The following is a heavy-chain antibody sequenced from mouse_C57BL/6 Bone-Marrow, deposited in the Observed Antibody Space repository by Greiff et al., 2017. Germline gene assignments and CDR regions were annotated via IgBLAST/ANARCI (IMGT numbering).Heavy chain of an antibody. J-gene: IGHJ4*01. CDR1: GYTFTDYN. CDR3: ARFDYDVGYAMDY. CDR2: INPNNGGT. Sequence: VQLQQSGPELVKPGASVKIPCKASGYTFTDYNMDWVKQSHGKSLEWIGDINPNNGGTIYNQKFKGKATLTVDKSSSTAYMALRSLTSEDTAVYYCARFDYDVGYAMDYWGQGTSVTVSS. D-gene: IGHD2-4*01. V-gene: IGHV1-18*01.